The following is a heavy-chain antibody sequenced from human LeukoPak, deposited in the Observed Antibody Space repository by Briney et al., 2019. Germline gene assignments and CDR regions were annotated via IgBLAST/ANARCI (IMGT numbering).Heavy chain of an antibody. CDR1: GFTFDDYE. J-gene: IGHJ4*02. D-gene: IGHD3-22*01. Sequence: GGSLRLSCAASGFTFDDYEMSWIRQAPGKGLEWVSYISSSSSYTNYADSVKGRFTISRDNAKNSLYLQMNSLRAEDTAVYYCASSRYYDSSGYFYFDYWGQGTLVTVSS. CDR2: ISSSSSYT. CDR3: ASSRYYDSSGYFYFDY. V-gene: IGHV3-11*03.